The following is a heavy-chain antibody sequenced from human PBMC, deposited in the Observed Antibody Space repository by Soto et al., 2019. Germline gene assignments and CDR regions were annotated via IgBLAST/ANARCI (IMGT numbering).Heavy chain of an antibody. CDR2: ISSSGGNT. Sequence: SLSLSCAASGFTFSNYAMGWVRQAPGKGLECVSSISSSGGNTYYADSVKGRFTISRDNSKNTLSLQMNSLRAEDTAIYYCAKLQGVVPAAIPWGLGTLVTVSS. J-gene: IGHJ4*02. V-gene: IGHV3-23*01. CDR1: GFTFSNYA. CDR3: AKLQGVVPAAIP. D-gene: IGHD2-2*01.